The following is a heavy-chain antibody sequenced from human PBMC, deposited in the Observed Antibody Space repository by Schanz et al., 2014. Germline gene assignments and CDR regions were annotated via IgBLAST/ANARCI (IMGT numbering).Heavy chain of an antibody. CDR2: ISGSGGST. CDR1: GFTFSSYA. V-gene: IGHV3-23*04. Sequence: EAHLVESGGGLVQPGGSLRLSCAASGFTFSSYAMSWVRQAPGKGLEWVSAISGSGGSTYYADSVKGRFTISRDNSKNTLYLQMNSLRAEDTAVYYCAKGRFGELSAFDIWGQGTMXTVSS. J-gene: IGHJ3*02. CDR3: AKGRFGELSAFDI. D-gene: IGHD3-10*01.